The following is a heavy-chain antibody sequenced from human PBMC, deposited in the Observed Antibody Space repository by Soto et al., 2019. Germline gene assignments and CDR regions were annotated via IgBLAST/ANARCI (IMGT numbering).Heavy chain of an antibody. D-gene: IGHD3-16*01. CDR3: VRSGHSFGGVM. V-gene: IGHV4-59*01. Sequence: QVQLQEWGPGLVKPSETLSLTCTVSGASMNNYYGSWVRQPPGKGLEWIGYMYYSGGSISNPSLKGRVTISVDTSKNQISLKLTSVTAADTAVYYCVRSGHSFGGVMWGQGTLVTVSS. CDR1: GASMNNYY. J-gene: IGHJ4*02. CDR2: MYYSGGS.